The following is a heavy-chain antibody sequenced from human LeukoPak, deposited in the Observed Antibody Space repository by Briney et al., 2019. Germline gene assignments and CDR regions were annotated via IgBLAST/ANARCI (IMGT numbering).Heavy chain of an antibody. CDR2: IYPGDSDT. CDR1: GYSFTTYW. D-gene: IGHD5-18*01. J-gene: IGHJ6*03. Sequence: GESLKISCQGSGYSFTTYWIGWVRQMPGKGLEWMGIIYPGDSDTRYSPSFQGQVTISADKSISTAYLQWNSLKASDTAMYYCARVDTAMGCYYYYMDVWGKGTTVTISS. CDR3: ARVDTAMGCYYYYMDV. V-gene: IGHV5-51*01.